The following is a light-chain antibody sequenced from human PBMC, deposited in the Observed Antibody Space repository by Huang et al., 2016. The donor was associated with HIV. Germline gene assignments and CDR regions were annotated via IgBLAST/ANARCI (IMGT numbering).Light chain of an antibody. J-gene: IGKJ1*01. Sequence: EIVLTQSPVTLSLSPGERATLSCRASQNVSSYLAWYQQKPGQAPRLLIYDASNRATGIPARFSGSGSGTDFTLTISSLEPEDCAVYYCQQRSIWPWTFGQGTKVEIK. CDR1: QNVSSY. CDR2: DAS. CDR3: QQRSIWPWT. V-gene: IGKV3-11*01.